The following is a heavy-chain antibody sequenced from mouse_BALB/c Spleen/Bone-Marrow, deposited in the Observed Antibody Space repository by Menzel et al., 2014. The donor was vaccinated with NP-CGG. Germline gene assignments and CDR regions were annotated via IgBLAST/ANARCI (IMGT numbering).Heavy chain of an antibody. D-gene: IGHD2-13*01. V-gene: IGHV1-69*01. CDR2: IDTSYTYT. J-gene: IGHJ3*01. Sequence: QVQLQQSGAELVMPGASVKMSCKASGYTFTDYWIHWVKQRPGQGLEWIGAIDTSYTYTTYNQKFKGKATLTVDASSSTAYIQLSSLTSEDSAVYYCANIYYGDHGWFSYWGQGTLVTVSA. CDR1: GYTFTDYW. CDR3: ANIYYGDHGWFSY.